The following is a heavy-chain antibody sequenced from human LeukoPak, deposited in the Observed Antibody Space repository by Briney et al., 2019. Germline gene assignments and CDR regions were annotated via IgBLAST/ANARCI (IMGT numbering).Heavy chain of an antibody. J-gene: IGHJ4*02. CDR2: ISSSSSTI. D-gene: IGHD3-22*01. V-gene: IGHV3-11*04. Sequence: GGSLRLSCAASGFTFSDYYMSWFRQAPGKGLEWVSYISSSSSTIYYADSVKGRFTISRDNAKNSLYLQMNSLRAEDTAVYYCASIHDSSGYYYDYWGQGTLVTVSS. CDR3: ASIHDSSGYYYDY. CDR1: GFTFSDYY.